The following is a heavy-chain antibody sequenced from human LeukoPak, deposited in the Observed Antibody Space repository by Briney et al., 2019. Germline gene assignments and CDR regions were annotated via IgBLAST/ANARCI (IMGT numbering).Heavy chain of an antibody. V-gene: IGHV4-59*08. CDR2: IYYSGST. D-gene: IGHD1-26*01. CDR1: GGSISSYY. CDR3: ARPSRQVGPYYGMDV. J-gene: IGHJ6*01. Sequence: SETLSLTCTVSGGSISSYYWRWIRQPPGKGLEWIGDIYYSGSTNYNPSLKSRVTISVDTSKNQFSLKLSSVTAADTAVYYCARPSRQVGPYYGMDVWGQGTTVTVSS.